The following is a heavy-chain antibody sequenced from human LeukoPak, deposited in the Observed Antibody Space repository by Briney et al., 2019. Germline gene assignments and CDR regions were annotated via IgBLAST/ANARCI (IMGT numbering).Heavy chain of an antibody. Sequence: PSQTLSLTCTVSGDSISRGGYYWSWIRQHPGKGLEWIGYNFYSGSTYYNPSLKSRVNISVDTSKNQFSLKLSSVTAADTAVYYCARDLRGIRGVGSNWFDPWGQGTLVTASS. CDR2: NFYSGST. D-gene: IGHD3-10*01. J-gene: IGHJ5*02. V-gene: IGHV4-31*03. CDR3: ARDLRGIRGVGSNWFDP. CDR1: GDSISRGGYY.